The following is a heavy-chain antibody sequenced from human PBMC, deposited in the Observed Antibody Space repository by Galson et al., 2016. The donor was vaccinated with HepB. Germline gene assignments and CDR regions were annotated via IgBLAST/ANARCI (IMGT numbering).Heavy chain of an antibody. J-gene: IGHJ3*02. CDR1: GYIFTNYY. CDR2: IYPDESDI. Sequence: QSGAEVKKPGESLRISCKGSGYIFTNYYIGWVRQMPGKGLEWMGIIYPDESDIRYSPSLQGQVTISADKSISTAYLQWSSLKASDTAMYYCARRCAGDCSGAQAFDIWGQGTMVTVSS. CDR3: ARRCAGDCSGAQAFDI. V-gene: IGHV5-51*03. D-gene: IGHD2-21*02.